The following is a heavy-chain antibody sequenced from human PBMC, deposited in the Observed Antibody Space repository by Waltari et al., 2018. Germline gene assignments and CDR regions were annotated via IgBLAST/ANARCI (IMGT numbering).Heavy chain of an antibody. CDR3: ARAQPPSGWPFDY. CDR2: INHSGST. J-gene: IGHJ4*02. V-gene: IGHV4-34*01. Sequence: QVQLQQWGAGLLKPSETLSLNCAVYGGSFSGYYWSWIRQPPGKGLEWSGEINHSGSTNYNPSLKIRVTLSVDTSKNQFSMKLSSVTAADTAVYYCARAQPPSGWPFDYWGQGTLVTVSS. CDR1: GGSFSGYY. D-gene: IGHD6-19*01.